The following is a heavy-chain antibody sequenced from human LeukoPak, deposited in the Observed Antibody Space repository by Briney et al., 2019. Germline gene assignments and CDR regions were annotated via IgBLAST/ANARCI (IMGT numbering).Heavy chain of an antibody. D-gene: IGHD3-16*02. CDR2: ISYDGSNK. Sequence: GGSLRLSCAASGFTFSSYAMHWVRQAPGKGLEWVAVISYDGSNKYYADSVKGRFTISRDNSKNTLYLQMNSLRAEDTAVYYCARDVLMITFGGVIEYYFDYWGQGTLVTVSS. V-gene: IGHV3-30*04. CDR3: ARDVLMITFGGVIEYYFDY. J-gene: IGHJ4*02. CDR1: GFTFSSYA.